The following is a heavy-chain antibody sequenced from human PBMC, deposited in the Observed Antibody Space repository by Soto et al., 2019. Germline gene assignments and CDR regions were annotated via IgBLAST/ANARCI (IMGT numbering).Heavy chain of an antibody. J-gene: IGHJ4*02. V-gene: IGHV3-74*01. D-gene: IGHD3-10*01. CDR3: ARIWASGAYFDY. CDR1: GFRLSDYW. CDR2: INIDRTSI. Sequence: GGSLRLSCVASGFRLSDYWMHWVRQAPGKGLVWVSRINIDRTSISYADSVKGRFTISRDDAKNTLYLQMNSLRAEDTAVYYCARIWASGAYFDYWGQGTLVTVSS.